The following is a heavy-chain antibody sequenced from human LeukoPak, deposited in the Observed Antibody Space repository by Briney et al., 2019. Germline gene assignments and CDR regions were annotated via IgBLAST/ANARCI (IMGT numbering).Heavy chain of an antibody. Sequence: GGSLRLSCAASGFTFTNYWMRWVRQAPGKGLEWVANIKQDGSEKHYVDSVKGRFTISRDNAKNSLYLQMNSLRAEDTAVYYCARSQSSGYYCWFDPWGQGTLVTVSS. CDR1: GFTFTNYW. CDR3: ARSQSSGYYCWFDP. D-gene: IGHD3-22*01. V-gene: IGHV3-7*01. J-gene: IGHJ5*02. CDR2: IKQDGSEK.